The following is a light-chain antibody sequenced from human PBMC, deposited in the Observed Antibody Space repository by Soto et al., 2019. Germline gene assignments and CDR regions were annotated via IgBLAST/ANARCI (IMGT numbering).Light chain of an antibody. V-gene: IGKV3-20*01. J-gene: IGKJ1*01. CDR2: GAS. CDR1: QSVSSTY. Sequence: EIVLTQSPGTLSLSPGERATLSCRASQSVSSTYLAWYQQKPGQPPSLLIHGASSRAAGIPDRFSGSGSGTDCTLTISRLEPEDFAFYYCQQYGSSPTFGQGTKVEIK. CDR3: QQYGSSPT.